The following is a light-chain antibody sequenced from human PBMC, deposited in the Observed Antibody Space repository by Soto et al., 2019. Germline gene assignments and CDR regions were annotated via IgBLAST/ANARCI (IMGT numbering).Light chain of an antibody. CDR3: QQYNSYSPPLT. CDR1: QSISSW. V-gene: IGKV1-5*03. Sequence: DIQMTQSPSTLSASVGDRVTITCRASQSISSWLAWYQQKPGKAPKLLIYKASSLESGVPSRFSGSGSGTEFTLTISSLQPDDFATYYCQQYNSYSPPLTFGGGTNVEIK. J-gene: IGKJ4*01. CDR2: KAS.